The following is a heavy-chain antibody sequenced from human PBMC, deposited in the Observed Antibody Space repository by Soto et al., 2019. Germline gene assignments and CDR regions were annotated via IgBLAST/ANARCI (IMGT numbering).Heavy chain of an antibody. D-gene: IGHD3-10*01. J-gene: IGHJ4*02. Sequence: SETLSLTCAVYGGSFSGYYWSWIRQPPGKGLEWIGEINHSGSTNYNPSLKSRVTISVDTSKNQFSLKLSSVTAADTAVYYCAREGRMYGSGSYTFDYWGQGTLVTVSS. CDR2: INHSGST. CDR3: AREGRMYGSGSYTFDY. CDR1: GGSFSGYY. V-gene: IGHV4-34*01.